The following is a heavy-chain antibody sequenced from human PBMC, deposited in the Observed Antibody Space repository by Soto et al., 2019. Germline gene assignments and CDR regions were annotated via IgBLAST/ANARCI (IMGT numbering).Heavy chain of an antibody. CDR2: ITNRGTHT. CDR3: ARAHEVAWFDS. D-gene: IGHD2-15*01. V-gene: IGHV3-21*06. Sequence: GGSLRLSCTASGFSFSSYTMNWVRKAPGKGLQWVASITNRGTHTYSADSVKGRFTISRDNDKNSLYLQMNNLRAEDTATYYCARAHEVAWFDSWGLGTLVTVSS. J-gene: IGHJ5*01. CDR1: GFSFSSYT.